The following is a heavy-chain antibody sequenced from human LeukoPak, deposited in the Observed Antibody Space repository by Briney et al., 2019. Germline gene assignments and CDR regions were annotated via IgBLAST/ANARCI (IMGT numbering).Heavy chain of an antibody. CDR3: AGYNCSRTTCYTGGFDY. D-gene: IGHD2-2*02. V-gene: IGHV3-23*01. CDR1: GLTLSNYA. J-gene: IGHJ4*02. Sequence: GDSVRHSCALSGLTLSNYAMSGVRPPPGKGRAWVSAISGSGGSTYYADSVKGRFTISRDNSKNTLYLQMNSLRAEDTALYYCAGYNCSRTTCYTGGFDYWGQGTLVTVSS. CDR2: ISGSGGST.